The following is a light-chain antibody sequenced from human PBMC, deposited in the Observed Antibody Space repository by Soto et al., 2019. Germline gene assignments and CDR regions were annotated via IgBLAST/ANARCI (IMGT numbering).Light chain of an antibody. CDR2: KAT. CDR1: QSISTL. CDR3: QCYHTVSRT. J-gene: IGKJ1*01. Sequence: DIQMTQSPSTLSASVGDRVTITCRAGQSISTLLAWYQQKSGRAPKLLIYKATILQSVVPSRFSGSGSGTEFTLTISNLQPDDFATYYCQCYHTVSRTFGQGTKVEVK. V-gene: IGKV1-5*03.